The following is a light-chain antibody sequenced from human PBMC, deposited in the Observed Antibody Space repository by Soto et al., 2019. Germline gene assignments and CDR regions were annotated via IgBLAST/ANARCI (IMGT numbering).Light chain of an antibody. CDR1: QTISRN. J-gene: IGKJ2*01. CDR3: QQSYSIPYT. V-gene: IGKV1-39*01. Sequence: DIQLTQSPSSLSASVGDRVTITCRASQTISRNLTWYQQKPGEAPRLLMYVVSTLQGGVPSRFSGSESWTDYTLTISSVQPDAFATYYGQQSYSIPYTFGQGTKLEIK. CDR2: VVS.